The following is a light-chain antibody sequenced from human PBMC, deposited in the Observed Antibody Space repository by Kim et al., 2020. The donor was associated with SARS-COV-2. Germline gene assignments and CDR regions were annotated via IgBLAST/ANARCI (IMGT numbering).Light chain of an antibody. CDR1: SIGIQS. V-gene: IGLV3-21*04. CDR3: QVWDTGSDHPI. Sequence: APRKTARFTGGKNSIGIQSVHGYQQKPGKAPVLVIYYDTDRPSGIPERFSGSNSGNTATLTISRVEAGDEADYYCQVWDTGSDHPIFGGGTQLTVL. CDR2: YDT. J-gene: IGLJ2*01.